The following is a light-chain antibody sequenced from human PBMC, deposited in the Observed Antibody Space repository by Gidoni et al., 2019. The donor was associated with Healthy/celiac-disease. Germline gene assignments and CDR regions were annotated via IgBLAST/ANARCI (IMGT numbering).Light chain of an antibody. CDR3: QQSYSTPWT. J-gene: IGKJ1*01. CDR1: QSISSY. V-gene: IGKV1-39*01. Sequence: DIQMTQSPSPMSASVGDRVTITCRASQSISSYLNWYQQKPGKAPKLLSYAASSLKSGVPSRFSSRGSGTDFTLTISSLQPEDFATYYCQQSYSTPWTFXQXTKVEIK. CDR2: AAS.